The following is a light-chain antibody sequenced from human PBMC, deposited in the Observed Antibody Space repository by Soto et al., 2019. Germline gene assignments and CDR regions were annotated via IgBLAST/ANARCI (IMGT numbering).Light chain of an antibody. J-gene: IGLJ3*02. CDR2: DVA. CDR1: SSDIGAYDS. Sequence: QSALTQPVSVSGSPGQSITIPCTGTSSDIGAYDSVSWYQQYPGKAPKLIIYDVANRPSGVSDHLSGSKSGNTASLTISGLQAEDEADYYCSSYTTFSTLVLGGGTKLTVL. V-gene: IGLV2-14*01. CDR3: SSYTTFSTLV.